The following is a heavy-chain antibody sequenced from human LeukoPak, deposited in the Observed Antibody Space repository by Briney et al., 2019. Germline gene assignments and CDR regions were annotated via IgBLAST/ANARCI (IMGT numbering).Heavy chain of an antibody. D-gene: IGHD6-19*01. CDR2: LSFDGSST. J-gene: IGHJ4*02. Sequence: GGSLRPSCAASGFILRSSGMHWARQLPGQALEWVATLSFDGSSTFYADSVKGPFTISRDTSNNTLWLEMNSLRPEDTARYHCSRLPEWHWLSHFVFWGLGALVSVSS. V-gene: IGHV3-30*03. CDR1: GFILRSSG. CDR3: SRLPEWHWLSHFVF.